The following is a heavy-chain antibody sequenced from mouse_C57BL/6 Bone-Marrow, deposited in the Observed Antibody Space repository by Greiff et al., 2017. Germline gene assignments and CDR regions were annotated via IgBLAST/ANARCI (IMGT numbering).Heavy chain of an antibody. D-gene: IGHD1-1*02. CDR2: IYPKSGNT. CDR1: GYTFTSYG. J-gene: IGHJ2*01. CDR3: AREGAYGDFDY. V-gene: IGHV1-81*01. Sequence: QVQLQQSGAELARPGASVKLSCKASGYTFTSYGISWVKQRTGQGLEWIGEIYPKSGNTYYNEKFKGKATLTADKASSTAYMELRSLTSEDSAVYFCAREGAYGDFDYWGQGTALTVSS.